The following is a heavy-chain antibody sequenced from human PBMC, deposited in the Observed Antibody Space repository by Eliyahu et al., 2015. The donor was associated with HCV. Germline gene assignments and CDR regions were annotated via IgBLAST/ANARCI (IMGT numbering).Heavy chain of an antibody. J-gene: IGHJ4*02. CDR2: ITSTGGAT. D-gene: IGHD1-1*01. CDR1: GFXFSSYX. CDR3: ARGYREPDY. V-gene: IGHV3-23*01. Sequence: EVQXLDSGGGLVXXGGXLRLSCXXXGFXFSSYXLTWVRQAPGKGLEXVSIITSTGGATYYADSVKGRFTISRDNSKNTLFLQMNSLRAEDTAVYYCARGYREPDYWGPGTLVTVSS.